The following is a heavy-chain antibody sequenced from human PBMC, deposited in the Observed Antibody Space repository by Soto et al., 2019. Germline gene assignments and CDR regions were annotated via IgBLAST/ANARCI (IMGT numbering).Heavy chain of an antibody. CDR1: GGSISRGGYY. Sequence: QVQLQESGPGLVKPSQPLSLTCTVSGGSISRGGYYWNWIRQHPGKGLEWIGYIYYIGSTYSDPSLKSRVTISRDTSKNQFSLKLSSVTAADTAVYYCARSVFPWGQGTLVTVSS. CDR2: IYYIGST. CDR3: ARSVFP. V-gene: IGHV4-31*03. J-gene: IGHJ5*02.